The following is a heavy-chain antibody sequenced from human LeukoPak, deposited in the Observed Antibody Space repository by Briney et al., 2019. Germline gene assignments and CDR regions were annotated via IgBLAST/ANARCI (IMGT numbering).Heavy chain of an antibody. V-gene: IGHV3-23*01. D-gene: IGHD6-19*01. CDR2: ISGSGGST. J-gene: IGHJ4*02. Sequence: GGSLRLSCAASGFTFSSYAMSWVRQAPGKGLEWVSAISGSGGSTYYADSMKGRFTISRDNSKNTLYLQMNSLRAEDTAVYYCAKSSGWYFRVLDYWGQGTLVTVSS. CDR1: GFTFSSYA. CDR3: AKSSGWYFRVLDY.